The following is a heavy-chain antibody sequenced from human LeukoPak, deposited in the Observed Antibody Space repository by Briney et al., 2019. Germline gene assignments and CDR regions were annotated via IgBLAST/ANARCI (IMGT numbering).Heavy chain of an antibody. J-gene: IGHJ4*02. V-gene: IGHV3-64D*06. CDR1: GFNFGTYP. D-gene: IGHD6-19*01. CDR2: ISSNGGST. CDR3: VKDQAGVAVAGSYYFDY. Sequence: GESLKISCSASGFNFGTYPMHWVRQAPGKGLEYVSAISSNGGSTYYADSVKGRFTISRDNSKNTLYLQMSSLRAEDTAMYYCVKDQAGVAVAGSYYFDYWGQGTLVTVSS.